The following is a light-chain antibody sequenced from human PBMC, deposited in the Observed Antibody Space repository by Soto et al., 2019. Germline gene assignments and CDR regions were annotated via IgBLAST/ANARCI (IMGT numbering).Light chain of an antibody. CDR2: EAT. Sequence: EIGLTQSPATLSLSPGERATLSCRASQSVGTYLAWYQQKPGQAPRLLIHEATNRATGIPARFSGSGSGTDFTRTISSMEPEDFAAYYCQQRRSWPPSGTFGQGTKVEIK. CDR3: QQRRSWPPSGT. V-gene: IGKV3-11*01. CDR1: QSVGTY. J-gene: IGKJ1*01.